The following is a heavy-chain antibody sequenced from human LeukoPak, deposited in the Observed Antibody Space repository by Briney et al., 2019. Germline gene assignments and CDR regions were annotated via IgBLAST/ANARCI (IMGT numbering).Heavy chain of an antibody. CDR1: GYTLTELS. D-gene: IGHD6-13*01. V-gene: IGHV1-24*01. J-gene: IGHJ6*03. CDR3: ATSLPSRRLVAAAGLNYYYYMDV. Sequence: ASVNVSCTVSGYTLTELSMHWVRQAPGTGLEGMGGFDPEDGETIYAQKFQDRVTMTEDTSTDTAYMELSSVRSEVTAVYYCATSLPSRRLVAAAGLNYYYYMDVWGKGTTVTVSS. CDR2: FDPEDGET.